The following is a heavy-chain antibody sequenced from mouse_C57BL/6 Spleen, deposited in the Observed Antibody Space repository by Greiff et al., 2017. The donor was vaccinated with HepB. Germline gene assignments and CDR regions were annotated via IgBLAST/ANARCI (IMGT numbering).Heavy chain of an antibody. CDR3: ARGGGRGFAY. Sequence: LQQPGAELVRPGSSVKLSCKASGYTFTSYWMHWVKQRPIQGLEWIGNIDPSDSETHYNQKFKDKATLTVDKSSSTAYMQLSSLTSEDSAVYYCARGGGRGFAYWGQGTLVTVSA. J-gene: IGHJ3*01. V-gene: IGHV1-52*01. CDR2: IDPSDSET. D-gene: IGHD3-3*01. CDR1: GYTFTSYW.